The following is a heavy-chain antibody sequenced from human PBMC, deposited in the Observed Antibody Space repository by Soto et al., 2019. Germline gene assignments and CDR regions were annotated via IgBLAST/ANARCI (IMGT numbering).Heavy chain of an antibody. CDR1: GFTFTSSA. D-gene: IGHD3-3*02. CDR2: IVVGSGNT. V-gene: IGHV1-58*01. J-gene: IGHJ4*02. CDR3: AESPPLADPFDY. Sequence: SVKVSCKASGFTFTSSAVQWVRQARGQRLEWIGWIVVGSGNTNYAQKFQERVTITRDMSTSTAYMELSSLRSEDTAVYYCAESPPLADPFDYWGQGTLVTVSS.